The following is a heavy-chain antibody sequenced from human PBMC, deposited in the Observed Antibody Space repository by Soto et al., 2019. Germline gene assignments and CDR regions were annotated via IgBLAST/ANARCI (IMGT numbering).Heavy chain of an antibody. CDR3: GTWRGSSWFDY. CDR1: GFTFSSYS. D-gene: IGHD2-2*01. V-gene: IGHV5-51*01. Sequence: GESLKISCNASGFTFSSYSLGWVRHMPGKGLQWMGNIFSSDSSAKYSPSFVGQVTISVDRSINTAYLQWSSLKASVTAIYYCGTWRGSSWFDYWGPGTLVTVSS. CDR2: IFSSDSSA. J-gene: IGHJ4*02.